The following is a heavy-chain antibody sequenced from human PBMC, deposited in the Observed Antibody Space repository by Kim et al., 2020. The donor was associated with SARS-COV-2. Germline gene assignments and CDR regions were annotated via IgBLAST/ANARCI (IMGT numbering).Heavy chain of an antibody. V-gene: IGHV3-23*01. J-gene: IGHJ4*02. CDR2: ISGSVGST. CDR3: GKRVAVAGSNFDY. CDR1: GFTFSSYA. D-gene: IGHD6-19*01. Sequence: GGSLRLSCAASGFTFSSYAMSWVRQAPGKGLEWVSAISGSVGSTYYADSVKGRFTISRDNSKNTLYLQMNSLRAEDTAVYYCGKRVAVAGSNFDYWGQGTLVTVSS.